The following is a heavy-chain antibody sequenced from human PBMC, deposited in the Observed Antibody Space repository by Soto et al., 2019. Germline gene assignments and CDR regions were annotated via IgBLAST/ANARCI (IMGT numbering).Heavy chain of an antibody. CDR1: GYTFTSYG. Sequence: ASVKVSCKASGYTFTSYGISWVRQAPGQGLEWMGWISAYNGNTNYSQKIQGRVTMTTDTSTSTAYMELRSLRSDDTAVYYCARAVDYYDSSGYYTHEYFQHWGQGTLVTVSS. J-gene: IGHJ1*01. CDR3: ARAVDYYDSSGYYTHEYFQH. CDR2: ISAYNGNT. D-gene: IGHD3-22*01. V-gene: IGHV1-18*01.